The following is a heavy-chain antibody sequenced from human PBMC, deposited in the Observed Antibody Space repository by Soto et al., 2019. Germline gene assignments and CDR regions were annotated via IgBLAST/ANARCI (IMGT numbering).Heavy chain of an antibody. V-gene: IGHV3-30-3*01. Sequence: QVQLVESGGGVVQPERSLRLSCEASGFTFSSYAMHWVRQAPGKGLEWVASMSDDGSNKYYADSVKGRFTISRDNSNNTLYLQMNSLRPDDAAVYYCPRDGHGDWFDPWGQGTLVTVSS. CDR1: GFTFSSYA. J-gene: IGHJ5*02. D-gene: IGHD3-10*01. CDR2: MSDDGSNK. CDR3: PRDGHGDWFDP.